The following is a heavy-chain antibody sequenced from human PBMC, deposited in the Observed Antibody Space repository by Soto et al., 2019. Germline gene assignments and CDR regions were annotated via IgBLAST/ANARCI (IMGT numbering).Heavy chain of an antibody. CDR3: ARRYGSAFDI. Sequence: SETLSLTCTVSGCSISSYFWSWIRQPPGKGLEWIGYIYYSGSTNYNPSLKSRVTISVDTSKNQFSLKLSSVTAADTAAYYCARRYGSAFDIWGQGTMVT. V-gene: IGHV4-59*01. J-gene: IGHJ3*02. D-gene: IGHD3-10*01. CDR1: GCSISSYF. CDR2: IYYSGST.